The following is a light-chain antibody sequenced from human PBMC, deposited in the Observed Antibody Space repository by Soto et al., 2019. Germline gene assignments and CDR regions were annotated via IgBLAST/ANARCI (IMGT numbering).Light chain of an antibody. J-gene: IGKJ5*01. CDR3: QQYGSSPIT. V-gene: IGKV3-20*01. Sequence: EIVLTQSPGTLSLSPGERATLSCRASQSVNTNYLAWYQQKSGQAPRLLIYGASSRATGIPDRFRGSGSGTDCTLTISRLEPEDFAAYFGQQYGSSPITFGQGTRLEIK. CDR1: QSVNTNY. CDR2: GAS.